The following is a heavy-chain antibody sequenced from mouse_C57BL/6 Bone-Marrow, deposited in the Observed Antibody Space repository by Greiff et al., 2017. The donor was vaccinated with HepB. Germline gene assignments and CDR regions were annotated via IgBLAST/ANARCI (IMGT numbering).Heavy chain of an antibody. V-gene: IGHV14-4*01. CDR1: GFNIKDDY. Sequence: VQLQQSGAELVRPGASVKLSCTASGFNIKDDYMHWVKQRPEQGLEWIGWIDPENGDTEYASKFQGKATITADTSSNTAYLQLSSLTSEDTAVYYCTRGAYCGNYAWFAYWGQGTLVTVSA. J-gene: IGHJ3*01. D-gene: IGHD2-10*01. CDR2: IDPENGDT. CDR3: TRGAYCGNYAWFAY.